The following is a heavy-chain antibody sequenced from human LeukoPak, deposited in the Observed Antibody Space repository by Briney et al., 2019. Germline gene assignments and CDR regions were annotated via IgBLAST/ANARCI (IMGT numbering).Heavy chain of an antibody. CDR3: AKGKVVPATIYDY. CDR2: FSGGGGNP. V-gene: IGHV3-23*01. Sequence: GGSLRLSCAASGFTFSSYAMSWVRQAPGEGLEWVSGFSGGGGNPDYAESVKGCFTISRDNSKNTLHLQMNSLRAEDTAIYYCAKGKVVPATIYDYWGQGTLVTVSS. D-gene: IGHD2-2*02. CDR1: GFTFSSYA. J-gene: IGHJ4*02.